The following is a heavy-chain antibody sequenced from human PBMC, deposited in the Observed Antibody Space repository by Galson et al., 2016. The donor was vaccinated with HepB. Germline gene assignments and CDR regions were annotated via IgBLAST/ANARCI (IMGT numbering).Heavy chain of an antibody. CDR2: TYYRSKWYN. V-gene: IGHV6-1*01. CDR1: GDSVSSNSAA. J-gene: IGHJ4*02. CDR3: ARAPSYSSGPYTYFDY. D-gene: IGHD6-19*01. Sequence: CAISGDSVSSNSAAWNWIRQSPSRGLEWLGRTYYRSKWYNDYAVFVKSRITINPDTSKNQFSLQLNSVTPEDTAVYYCARAPSYSSGPYTYFDYWGRGTLVTVSS.